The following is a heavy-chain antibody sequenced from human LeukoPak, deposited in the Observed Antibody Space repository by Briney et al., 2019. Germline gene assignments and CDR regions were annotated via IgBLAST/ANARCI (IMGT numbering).Heavy chain of an antibody. CDR3: ARLYIGGYSRSTNYNWFDP. Sequence: KPSETLSLTCTVSGYSISSGYYWGWIRPPPGKGLEWIGSIYHSGSTYYNPSLKSRVTISVDTSKNQFSLKLSSVTAADTAVYYCARLYIGGYSRSTNYNWFDPWGQGTLVTVSS. D-gene: IGHD6-13*01. CDR1: GYSISSGYY. J-gene: IGHJ5*02. CDR2: IYHSGST. V-gene: IGHV4-38-2*02.